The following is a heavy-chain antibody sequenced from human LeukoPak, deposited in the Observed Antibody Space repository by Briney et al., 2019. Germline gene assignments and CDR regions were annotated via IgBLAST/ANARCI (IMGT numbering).Heavy chain of an antibody. Sequence: GGSLRLSCTASGFTFGDYAMSWFRQAPGKGLEWVGFIRGKAYGGTTEYAASVKGRFAISRDDSKSIAYLQMNSLKTEDTAVYYCTRVRYYDFWSGYPNDYYYYMDVWGKGTTVTVSS. V-gene: IGHV3-49*03. CDR2: IRGKAYGGTT. CDR3: TRVRYYDFWSGYPNDYYYYMDV. CDR1: GFTFGDYA. D-gene: IGHD3-3*01. J-gene: IGHJ6*03.